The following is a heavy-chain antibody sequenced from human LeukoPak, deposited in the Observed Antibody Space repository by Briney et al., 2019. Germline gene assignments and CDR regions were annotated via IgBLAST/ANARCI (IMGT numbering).Heavy chain of an antibody. CDR3: TRLSGGNSDSYYYGLDV. J-gene: IGHJ6*02. Sequence: GGSLRLSCAASGFTFSGSAIHWVRQASGKGLEWVARVKTKAESYATAYVASVKGRFTISRDDSKNTAYLQMDSLKTEDTAMYYCTRLSGGNSDSYYYGLDVWGQGTTVTVSS. V-gene: IGHV3-73*01. CDR2: VKTKAESYAT. CDR1: GFTFSGSA. D-gene: IGHD4-23*01.